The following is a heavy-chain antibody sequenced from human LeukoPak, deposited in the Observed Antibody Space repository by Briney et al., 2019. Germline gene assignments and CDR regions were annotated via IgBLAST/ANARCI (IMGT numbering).Heavy chain of an antibody. CDR2: IYYSGST. D-gene: IGHD2/OR15-2a*01. CDR1: GFSISSYY. V-gene: IGHV4-59*01. CDR3: ASPLISRLDY. J-gene: IGHJ4*02. Sequence: PSGTLSLSCAVSGFSISSYYLSWIRQAPGKGLEWVAYIYYSGSTNYNPSLESRVTISVDTSNNQFSLKLSSVTAAATRVYYCASPLISRLDYSGEGTLVTPSS.